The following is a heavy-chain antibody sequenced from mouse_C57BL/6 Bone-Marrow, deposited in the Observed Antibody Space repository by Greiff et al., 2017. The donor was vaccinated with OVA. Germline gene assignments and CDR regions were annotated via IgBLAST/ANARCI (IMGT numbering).Heavy chain of an antibody. J-gene: IGHJ2*01. V-gene: IGHV1-15*01. CDR2: IDPETGGT. CDR1: GYTFTDYE. Sequence: VQVVESGAELVRPGASVTLSCKASGYTFTDYEMHWVKQTPVHGLEWIGAIDPETGGTAYTQKFKGKAILTAAKSSSTAYMELRSLTSDDSAVYYCTSGDYWGQGTTLTVSS. CDR3: TSGDY.